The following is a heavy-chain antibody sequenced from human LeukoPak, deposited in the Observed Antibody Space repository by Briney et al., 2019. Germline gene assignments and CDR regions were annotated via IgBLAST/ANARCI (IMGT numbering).Heavy chain of an antibody. Sequence: PSETLSLTCSVSGGSMESSYWTWIRQPPGKGLEWIGYIYYSGSTNYNPSLKSRVTISVDTSKNQFSLKLSSVTAADTAVYYCARVGDFWSGSAYYFDYWGQGTLVTVSS. J-gene: IGHJ4*02. D-gene: IGHD3-3*01. CDR3: ARVGDFWSGSAYYFDY. V-gene: IGHV4-59*01. CDR2: IYYSGST. CDR1: GGSMESSY.